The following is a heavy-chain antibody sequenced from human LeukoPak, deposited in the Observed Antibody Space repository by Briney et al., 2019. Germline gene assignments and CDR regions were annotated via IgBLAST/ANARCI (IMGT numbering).Heavy chain of an antibody. D-gene: IGHD2-2*01. CDR2: INPNSGGT. Sequence: ASVKVSCEASGYTFTGYYMHWVRQAPGQGLEWMGWINPNSGGTNYAQKFQGGVTMTRDTSISTVYMELNRLTSDDTAIYYCARMPVALDIWGQGTRVTVSS. CDR3: ARMPVALDI. V-gene: IGHV1-2*02. CDR1: GYTFTGYY. J-gene: IGHJ3*02.